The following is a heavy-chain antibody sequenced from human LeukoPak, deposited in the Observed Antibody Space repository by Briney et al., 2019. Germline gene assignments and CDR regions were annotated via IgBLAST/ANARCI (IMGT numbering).Heavy chain of an antibody. CDR1: GFTFSNAW. J-gene: IGHJ6*04. Sequence: GGSLRLSCAASGFTFSNAWMSWVRQAPGKGLEWVARIKSKTDGGKTDYAAPVKGTFTISRDDSKDTLYQQMNSLKTEDTAVEYYTKVSPVGNRRTVNKYCRSATYYTSYYYYGMDVWGKGTTVTVTS. D-gene: IGHD2-2*01. V-gene: IGHV3-15*01. CDR3: TKVSPVGNRRTVNKYCRSATYYTSYYYYGMDV. CDR2: IKSKTDGGKT.